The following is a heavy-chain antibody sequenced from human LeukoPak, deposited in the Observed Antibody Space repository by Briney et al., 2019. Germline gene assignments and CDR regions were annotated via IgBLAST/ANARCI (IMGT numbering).Heavy chain of an antibody. CDR2: INHSGST. Sequence: SETLSLTCSVYGGSLSGYYWSWIRQTPGKGLELIGEINHSGSTTYYPSFKNRVTISVDTSKNQFSLKVNSVTAADTAVYFCARYYGSGRDGDYWGQGTLVTVSS. J-gene: IGHJ4*02. D-gene: IGHD3-10*01. CDR3: ARYYGSGRDGDY. V-gene: IGHV4-34*01. CDR1: GGSLSGYY.